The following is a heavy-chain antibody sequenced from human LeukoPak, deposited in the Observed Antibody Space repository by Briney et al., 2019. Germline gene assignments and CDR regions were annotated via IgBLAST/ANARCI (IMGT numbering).Heavy chain of an antibody. CDR2: ISSSSSTI. CDR1: GFTFSSYS. D-gene: IGHD2-21*02. V-gene: IGHV3-48*01. Sequence: GGSLRLSCAASGFTFSSYSMNWVRQAPGKGLEWVSYISSSSSTIYYADSVKGRFTISRDNAKNSLYLQMNSLRAEDTAVYYCAKVGNCGGDCYFFDYWGQGTLVTVSS. J-gene: IGHJ4*02. CDR3: AKVGNCGGDCYFFDY.